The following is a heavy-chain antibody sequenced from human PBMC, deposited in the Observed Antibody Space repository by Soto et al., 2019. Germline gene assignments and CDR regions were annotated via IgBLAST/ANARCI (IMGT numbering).Heavy chain of an antibody. CDR1: GGSFTSNNW. Sequence: ETLSLTCAVSGGSFTSNNWWTWVRQPPGQGLEWIGEIYRTGSTNYNPSLKSRVTISLDKSENQFSLKVTSLTAADTAVYYCARRDPGTSVDYWGQGALVTVSP. J-gene: IGHJ4*02. CDR3: ARRDPGTSVDY. V-gene: IGHV4-4*02. D-gene: IGHD1-7*01. CDR2: IYRTGST.